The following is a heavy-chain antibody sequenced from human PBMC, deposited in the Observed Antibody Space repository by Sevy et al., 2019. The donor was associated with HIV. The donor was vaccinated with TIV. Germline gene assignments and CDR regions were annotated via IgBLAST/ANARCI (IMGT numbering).Heavy chain of an antibody. CDR1: VFTFSSYA. Sequence: GGSLRLSCAASVFTFSSYAMHWVRQAPGKGLEWVAVISYDGSNKYYADSVRGRFTISRDNSKNTLYLQMNSLRAEDTAVYYCATGELSGFDYWGQGTLVTVSS. J-gene: IGHJ4*02. CDR3: ATGELSGFDY. V-gene: IGHV3-30-3*01. D-gene: IGHD3-16*02. CDR2: ISYDGSNK.